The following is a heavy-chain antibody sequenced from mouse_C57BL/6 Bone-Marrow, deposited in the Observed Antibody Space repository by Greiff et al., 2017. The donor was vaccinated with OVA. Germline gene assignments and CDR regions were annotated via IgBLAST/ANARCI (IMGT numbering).Heavy chain of an antibody. V-gene: IGHV3-1*01. CDR1: GYSITSGYD. D-gene: IGHD3-1*01. CDR2: ISYSGST. J-gene: IGHJ1*03. Sequence: VQLKESGPGMVKPSQSLSLTCTVTGYSITSGYDWHWIRHFPGNKLEWMGYISYSGSTNYNPSLKSRISITHDTSKNHFFLKLNSVTTEDTATYYCARGGLTYWYFDVWGTGTTVTVSS. CDR3: ARGGLTYWYFDV.